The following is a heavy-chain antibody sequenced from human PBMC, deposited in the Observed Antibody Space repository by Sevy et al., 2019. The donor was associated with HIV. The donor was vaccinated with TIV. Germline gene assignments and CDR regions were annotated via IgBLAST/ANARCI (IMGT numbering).Heavy chain of an antibody. V-gene: IGHV3-23*01. D-gene: IGHD3-10*01. J-gene: IGHJ4*02. CDR3: AKDRVSGSYYSGDFDY. CDR2: ISYSGSTT. Sequence: GGSLRLSCAASGFTFNTYAMTWVRQAPGKGLEWVSAISYSGSTTHYADPVKGRFTISRDNSKKTLNLQMNSLRAEETAGYYCAKDRVSGSYYSGDFDYWGQGTLVTVSS. CDR1: GFTFNTYA.